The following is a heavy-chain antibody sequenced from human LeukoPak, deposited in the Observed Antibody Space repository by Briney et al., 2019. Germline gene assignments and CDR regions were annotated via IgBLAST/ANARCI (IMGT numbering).Heavy chain of an antibody. CDR1: GFTFSSYV. CDR3: AKKTIAVAGPFDY. V-gene: IGHV3-23*01. Sequence: NPGGSLRLSCAASGFTFSSYVMSWVRQAPGKGLEWVSAISGSGGSTYYVDSVKGRFTISRDNSKNALYLQMNSLRAEDTAVYYCAKKTIAVAGPFDYWGQGTLVTVSS. D-gene: IGHD6-19*01. CDR2: ISGSGGST. J-gene: IGHJ4*02.